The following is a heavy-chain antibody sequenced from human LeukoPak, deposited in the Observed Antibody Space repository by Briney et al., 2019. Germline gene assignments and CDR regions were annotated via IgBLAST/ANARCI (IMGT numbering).Heavy chain of an antibody. D-gene: IGHD2-21*01. Sequence: GASVKVSCKASGYTFTSYGINWVRQAPGQGLEWMGWINPNSGDTNYAQKFQGRVTMTRDTSISTVYMELRRLGYDDTTAYYCARGPLEYCGGGTGYSGRNWFDPWGQGTLVTVSS. CDR2: INPNSGDT. V-gene: IGHV1-2*02. J-gene: IGHJ5*02. CDR1: GYTFTSYG. CDR3: ARGPLEYCGGGTGYSGRNWFDP.